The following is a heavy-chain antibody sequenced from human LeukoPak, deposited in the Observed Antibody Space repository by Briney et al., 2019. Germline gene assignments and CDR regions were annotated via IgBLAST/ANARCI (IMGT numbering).Heavy chain of an antibody. D-gene: IGHD5-18*01. CDR2: ISYDGSNK. Sequence: GGSLRLSCAASGFTFSSYAMHWVRQAPGKGLEWVAVISYDGSNKYYADSVKGRFTISRDNSKNTLYLQMNSLRAEDTAVYYCARGEDAAMVTGGYNWFDPWGQGTLVTVSS. CDR3: ARGEDAAMVTGGYNWFDP. V-gene: IGHV3-30-3*01. J-gene: IGHJ5*02. CDR1: GFTFSSYA.